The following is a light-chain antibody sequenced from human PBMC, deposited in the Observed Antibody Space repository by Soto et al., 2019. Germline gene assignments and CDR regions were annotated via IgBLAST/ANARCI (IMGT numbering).Light chain of an antibody. V-gene: IGKV3-11*01. CDR2: DTS. Sequence: IVLTQSPATLSLSAGERATLSCRASQSVGSFLAWYQQKPGQAPRLLLYDTSIRATGIPARFSGSGSGTDFTLTISSLEPEDFAVYYCQQRNSWPPTFTFGQGTRLEIK. J-gene: IGKJ5*01. CDR3: QQRNSWPPTFT. CDR1: QSVGSF.